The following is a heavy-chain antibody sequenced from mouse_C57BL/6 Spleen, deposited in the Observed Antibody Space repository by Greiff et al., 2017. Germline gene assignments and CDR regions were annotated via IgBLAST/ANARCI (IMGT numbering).Heavy chain of an antibody. CDR1: GYTFTSYG. CDR2: IYPRSGNT. Sequence: QVQLQQSGAELARPGASVKLSCKASGYTFTSYGISWVKQRTGQGLEWIGEIYPRSGNTYYNEKFKGKATLTADKSSSTAYMELRSLTSEDSAVYFCARGGNSNELGQGFAYWGQGTLVTVSA. CDR3: ARGGNSNELGQGFAY. V-gene: IGHV1-81*01. D-gene: IGHD4-1*01. J-gene: IGHJ3*01.